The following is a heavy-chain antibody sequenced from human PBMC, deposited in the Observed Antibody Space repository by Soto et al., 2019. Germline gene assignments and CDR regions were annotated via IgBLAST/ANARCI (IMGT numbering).Heavy chain of an antibody. Sequence: GASVKVSCKASGYTFTSYGISWVRQAPGQGLEWMGWISAYNGNTNYAQKFQGRVTITRDTSASTAYMELSSLRSEDTAVYYCSRGGGYDYVWGSYRPYMDVWGQGTTVTVSS. V-gene: IGHV1-18*01. D-gene: IGHD3-16*02. CDR2: ISAYNGNT. CDR1: GYTFTSYG. J-gene: IGHJ6*02. CDR3: SRGGGYDYVWGSYRPYMDV.